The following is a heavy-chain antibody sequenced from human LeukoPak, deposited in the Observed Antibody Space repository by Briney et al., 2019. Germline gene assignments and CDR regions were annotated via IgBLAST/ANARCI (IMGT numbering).Heavy chain of an antibody. V-gene: IGHV4-30-4*01. J-gene: IGHJ5*02. CDR3: AREGSITMVRGVNWLDP. D-gene: IGHD3-10*01. Sequence: PSETLSLTCTVSGASISSGDYFWSWIRQPPGEGLEWIGSIYYSGSTYDDPSLKSRVTIPVDTSKNQFSLKLSSVTAADTAVYYCAREGSITMVRGVNWLDPWGQGTLVTVSS. CDR2: IYYSGST. CDR1: GASISSGDYF.